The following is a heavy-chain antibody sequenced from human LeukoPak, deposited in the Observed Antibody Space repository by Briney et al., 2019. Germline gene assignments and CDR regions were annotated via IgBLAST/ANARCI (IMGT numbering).Heavy chain of an antibody. D-gene: IGHD6-6*01. CDR1: GFTFDDYG. Sequence: GGSLRLSCAASGFTFDDYGMSWVRQAPGKGLEWVSGINWNGGSTGYADSVKGRFTISRDNAKNSLYLQMNSLRAEDTALYYCAREGIAARPGPFDYWGQGTLVTVHS. CDR3: AREGIAARPGPFDY. CDR2: INWNGGST. J-gene: IGHJ4*02. V-gene: IGHV3-20*04.